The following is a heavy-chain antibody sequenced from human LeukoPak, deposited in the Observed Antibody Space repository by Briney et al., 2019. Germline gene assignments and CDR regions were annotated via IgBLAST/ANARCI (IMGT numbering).Heavy chain of an antibody. CDR3: ARELRPYSSGWYFEFDY. J-gene: IGHJ4*02. CDR1: GYTFTGYY. V-gene: IGHV1-2*04. Sequence: ASVKVSCTASGYTFTGYYMHWVRQAPGQGLEWMGWINPNSGGTNYAQKFQGWVTMTRDTSISTAYMELSRLRSGDTAVYYCARELRPYSSGWYFEFDYWGQGTLVTVSS. D-gene: IGHD6-19*01. CDR2: INPNSGGT.